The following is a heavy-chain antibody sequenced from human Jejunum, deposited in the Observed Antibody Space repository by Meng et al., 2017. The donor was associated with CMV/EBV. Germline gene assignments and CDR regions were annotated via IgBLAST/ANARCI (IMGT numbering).Heavy chain of an antibody. CDR3: TRDSQHHLY. CDR1: GFTFSCCE. J-gene: IGHJ4*02. CDR2: ISPSGNNI. V-gene: IGHV3-48*03. D-gene: IGHD6-13*01. Sequence: SWAPSGFTFSCCEMNWIRQAPGKGLEWVAFISPSGNNIHYADSVKGRFALSRDNTKNSLYLQMSGLRAEDTAVYYCTRDSQHHLYWGQGALVTVSS.